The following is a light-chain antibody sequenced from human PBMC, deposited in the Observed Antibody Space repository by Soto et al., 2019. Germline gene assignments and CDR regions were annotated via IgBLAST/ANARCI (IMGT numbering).Light chain of an antibody. J-gene: IGKJ4*01. CDR3: KQYNKWLPLT. CDR2: GAS. V-gene: IGKV3-15*01. CDR1: QSISSN. Sequence: EIVMTQSPATLSVSPGERATLSCRASQSISSNLAWYQQKPGQAPRILIYGASTRATGIPARFSGSGSGTEFTLTITSLQSEDSSIYYCKQYNKWLPLTFGGGTKVEIK.